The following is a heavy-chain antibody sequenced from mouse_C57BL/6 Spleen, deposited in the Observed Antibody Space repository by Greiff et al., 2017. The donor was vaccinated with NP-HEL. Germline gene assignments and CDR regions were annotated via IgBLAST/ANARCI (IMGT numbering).Heavy chain of an antibody. CDR2: IDPSDSYT. J-gene: IGHJ4*01. D-gene: IGHD1-1*02. V-gene: IGHV1-69*01. Sequence: QVQLKQPGAELVMPGASVKLSCKASGYTFTSYWMHWVKQRPGQGLEWIGEIDPSDSYTNYNQKFKGKSTLTVDKSSSTAYMQLSSLTSEDSAVYYCARGYYGLYYAMDYWGQGTSVTVSS. CDR3: ARGYYGLYYAMDY. CDR1: GYTFTSYW.